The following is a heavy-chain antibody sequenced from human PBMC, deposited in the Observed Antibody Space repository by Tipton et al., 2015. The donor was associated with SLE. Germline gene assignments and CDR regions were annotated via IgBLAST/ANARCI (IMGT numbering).Heavy chain of an antibody. Sequence: GSLRLSCTVSGGSISSYYWSWIRQPPGKGLVWIGEINHSGSTNYNPSLKSRVTISVGTSKNQFSLKLSSVTAADTAVYYCARAIFGVVGCGYWGQGTLVTVSS. J-gene: IGHJ4*02. CDR1: GGSISSYY. CDR2: INHSGST. CDR3: ARAIFGVVGCGY. V-gene: IGHV4-34*01. D-gene: IGHD3-3*01.